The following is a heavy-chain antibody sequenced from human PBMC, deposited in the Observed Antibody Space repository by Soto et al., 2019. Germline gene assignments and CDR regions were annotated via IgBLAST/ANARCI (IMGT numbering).Heavy chain of an antibody. J-gene: IGHJ4*02. CDR1: GFTFTRYS. CDR3: AKGLEVTVFGVVTIYDY. V-gene: IGHV3-21*01. Sequence: PGGSLRLSCAASGFTFTRYSMNWVRQAPGKGLEWVSSISSTTNYIYYADSMKGRFTVSRDNAKNSVYLEMNSLSAEDTAVYYCAKGLEVTVFGVVTIYDYWGQGTLVTVSS. D-gene: IGHD3-3*01. CDR2: ISSTTNYI.